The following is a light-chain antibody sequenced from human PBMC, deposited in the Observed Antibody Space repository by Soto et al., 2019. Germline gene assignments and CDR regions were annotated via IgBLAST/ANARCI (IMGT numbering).Light chain of an antibody. CDR1: QSLLHSNGYNY. CDR2: LGS. J-gene: IGKJ2*01. Sequence: DIVMTQSPLSLPVTPGEPASISCRSSQSLLHSNGYNYFDWYLQKPGQSPQLLIYLGSNRASGVPGRFSGSGSGTDFTLKISRVEAEDVGVYYCMQALQTPYTFGQGTKLEIK. CDR3: MQALQTPYT. V-gene: IGKV2-28*01.